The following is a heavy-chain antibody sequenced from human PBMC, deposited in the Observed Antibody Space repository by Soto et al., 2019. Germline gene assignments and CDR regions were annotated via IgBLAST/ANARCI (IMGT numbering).Heavy chain of an antibody. D-gene: IGHD2-21*02. CDR1: GYIFTSYD. CDR2: INPSGGST. V-gene: IGHV1-46*01. Sequence: GASVKVSCKSSGYIFTSYDMHWVRQAPGRGLEWMGIINPSGGSTSYAQKFQGRVTMTRDTSTSTVYMELSSLRSEDTGVYYCARALAVVTLGYWGQGTLVTVSS. CDR3: ARALAVVTLGY. J-gene: IGHJ4*02.